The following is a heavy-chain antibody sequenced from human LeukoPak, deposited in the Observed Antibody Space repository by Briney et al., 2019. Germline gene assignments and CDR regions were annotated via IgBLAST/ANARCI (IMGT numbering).Heavy chain of an antibody. Sequence: HPGGSLRLSCAASGFTFSSYGMHWVRQAPGKGLEWVAVISYDGSNKYYADSVKGRFTISRDNSKNTLYLQMNSLRAEDMALYYCATRSRGRDGYNGHLGYWGQGTLVTVSS. V-gene: IGHV3-30*03. D-gene: IGHD5-24*01. CDR3: ATRSRGRDGYNGHLGY. CDR1: GFTFSSYG. CDR2: ISYDGSNK. J-gene: IGHJ4*02.